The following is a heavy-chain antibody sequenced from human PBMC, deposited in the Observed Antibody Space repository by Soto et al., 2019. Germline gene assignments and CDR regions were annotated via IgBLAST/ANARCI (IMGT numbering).Heavy chain of an antibody. Sequence: QVQVLQSGAEVKKPVSSVKVACKASGYSFDTFGMSGVRQAPGQGLEWMGWISIEKGDTNSAQKFQDRVTMTTDTSTSTAYMELRSLTSDDTAVYYCARCYCSVGSCFPCWHFDLWGRGTMVTVSS. D-gene: IGHD2-15*01. CDR1: GYSFDTFG. CDR2: ISIEKGDT. J-gene: IGHJ2*01. CDR3: ARCYCSVGSCFPCWHFDL. V-gene: IGHV1-18*01.